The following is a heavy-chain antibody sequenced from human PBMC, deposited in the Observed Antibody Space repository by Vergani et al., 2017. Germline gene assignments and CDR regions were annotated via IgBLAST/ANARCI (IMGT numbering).Heavy chain of an antibody. V-gene: IGHV1-2*02. D-gene: IGHD3-3*01. CDR3: ARVFYDFWSGSRTPKNMDV. CDR2: INPNSGGT. Sequence: QVQLVQSGAEVKKPGASVKVSCKASGYTFTGYYMHWVRQAPGQGLEWMGWINPNSGGTNYAQKFQGRVTMTRDTSISTAYMELSRLRSDDTAVYYCARVFYDFWSGSRTPKNMDVWGKGTTVTVSS. CDR1: GYTFTGYY. J-gene: IGHJ6*03.